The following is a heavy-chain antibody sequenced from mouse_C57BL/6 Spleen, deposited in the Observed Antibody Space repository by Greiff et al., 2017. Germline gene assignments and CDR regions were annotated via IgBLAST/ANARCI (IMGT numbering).Heavy chain of an antibody. CDR2: IHPNSGST. Sequence: QVQLQQPGAELVKPGASVTLSCKASGYTFTSYWMHWVKQRPGQGLEWIGMIHPNSGSTNYNEKFKSKATLTVDKSSSPAYMQLSSLTSEDSAVYYCATFITTVVEDYGGQGTTLTVSA. J-gene: IGHJ2*01. CDR3: ATFITTVVEDY. CDR1: GYTFTSYW. V-gene: IGHV1-64*01. D-gene: IGHD1-1*01.